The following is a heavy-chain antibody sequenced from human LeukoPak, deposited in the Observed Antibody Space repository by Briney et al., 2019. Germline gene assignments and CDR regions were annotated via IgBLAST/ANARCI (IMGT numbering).Heavy chain of an antibody. V-gene: IGHV3-48*04. CDR1: GFTFSSYG. Sequence: PGGSLRLSCAASGFTFSSYGMHWVRQAPGKGLEWVSYISSSGSTIYYADSVKGRFTISRDNAKNSLYLQMNSLRAEDTAVCYCARDQSSGWYDGAFDIWGQGTMVTVSS. CDR2: ISSSGSTI. CDR3: ARDQSSGWYDGAFDI. D-gene: IGHD6-19*01. J-gene: IGHJ3*02.